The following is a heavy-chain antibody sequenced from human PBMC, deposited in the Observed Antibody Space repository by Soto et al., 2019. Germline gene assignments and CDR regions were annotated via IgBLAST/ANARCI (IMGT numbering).Heavy chain of an antibody. Sequence: QVQLQESGPGLVKPSETLSLTCAVSGGSIGSSSYYWGWIRQAPGKGLEWIGSVYYSGSTLYNPSLNSRVTITLDSPQSRFSRQLHSVTPADAAIYFCAGQEGYRAGCRGCWGRGIVVPVSP. V-gene: IGHV4-39*01. D-gene: IGHD5-12*01. CDR1: GGSIGSSSYY. J-gene: IGHJ4*02. CDR3: AGQEGYRAGCRGC. CDR2: VYYSGST.